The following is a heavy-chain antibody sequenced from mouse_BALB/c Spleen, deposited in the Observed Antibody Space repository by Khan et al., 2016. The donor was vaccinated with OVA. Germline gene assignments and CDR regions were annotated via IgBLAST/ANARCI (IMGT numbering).Heavy chain of an antibody. J-gene: IGHJ3*01. CDR2: ISSGDTT. CDR1: GFTFSNYG. Sequence: EVELVESGGGLVKPGGSLKLSCAASGFTFSNYGVSWVRQTPEKRLEWVASISSGDTTYYPDSVKGRFTISRDNARNILYLQMSSLRSEDTAMYYCARDYWFAYWGKGIWSLSL. V-gene: IGHV5-6-5*01. CDR3: ARDYWFAY.